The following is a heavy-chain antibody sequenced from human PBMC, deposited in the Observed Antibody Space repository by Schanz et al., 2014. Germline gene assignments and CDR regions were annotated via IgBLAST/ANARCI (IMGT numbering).Heavy chain of an antibody. CDR2: ISGGGGTR. J-gene: IGHJ4*02. CDR3: AKQIHYDILTVTRN. CDR1: GFAFSVYG. Sequence: QVQMVESGGGVVQPGRSLRLSCAASGFAFSVYGMHWVRQAPGKGLEWVSGISGGGGTRNYADSVKGRFTISRDNSKNTLYLQMNSLRAEDTAVYYCAKQIHYDILTVTRNWGQGTLVTVSS. D-gene: IGHD3-9*01. V-gene: IGHV3-33*06.